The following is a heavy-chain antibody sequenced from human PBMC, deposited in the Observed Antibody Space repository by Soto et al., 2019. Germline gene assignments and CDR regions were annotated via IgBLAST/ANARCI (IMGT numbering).Heavy chain of an antibody. Sequence: QVPLVESGGGVVQPGRSLRLSCAASGFTFSSYAMHRVRQAPGKGLEWVAVISYDGSNKYYADSVKGRFTISRDNSKNTLYLQMNSLRAEDTAVYYCARAYEGDYFDYWGQGTLVTVSS. CDR1: GFTFSSYA. CDR2: ISYDGSNK. V-gene: IGHV3-30-3*01. J-gene: IGHJ4*02. D-gene: IGHD3-16*01. CDR3: ARAYEGDYFDY.